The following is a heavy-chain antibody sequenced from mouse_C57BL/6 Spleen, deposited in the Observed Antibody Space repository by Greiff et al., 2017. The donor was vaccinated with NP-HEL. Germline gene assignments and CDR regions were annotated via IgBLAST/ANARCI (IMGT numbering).Heavy chain of an antibody. J-gene: IGHJ1*03. D-gene: IGHD2-2*01. CDR3: SRHGDGYDVYWYFDV. V-gene: IGHV5-6*02. Sequence: EVKLVESGGDLVKPGGSLKLSCAASGFTFSSYGMSWVRQTPDKRLEWVATISSGGSYTYYPDSVKGRFTISRDNAKNTLYLQMSSLKVEDTAMYYCSRHGDGYDVYWYFDVWGTGTTVTVSS. CDR2: ISSGGSYT. CDR1: GFTFSSYG.